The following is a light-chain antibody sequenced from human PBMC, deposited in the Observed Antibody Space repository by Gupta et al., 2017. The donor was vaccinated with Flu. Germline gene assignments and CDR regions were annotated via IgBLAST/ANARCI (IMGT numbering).Light chain of an antibody. V-gene: IGKV1-5*03. CDR2: KAS. J-gene: IGKJ1*01. CDR1: QNINNW. Sequence: DIQMTQSPSTLSASVGDRVTITCRASQNINNWLAWYQQKPGKAPKLLIYKASTLESGVPSRFSGIGSGTEFTLTISSLQPDDFATFYCHHEQSSFWTFGQGTKVEIK. CDR3: HHEQSSFWT.